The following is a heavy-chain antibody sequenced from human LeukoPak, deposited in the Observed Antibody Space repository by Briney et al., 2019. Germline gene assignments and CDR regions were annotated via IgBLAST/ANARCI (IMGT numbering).Heavy chain of an antibody. V-gene: IGHV3-21*01. CDR2: IVSTSYT. CDR3: ARDQDCGGDCYEYYYGMDV. CDR1: GFTFSSYV. J-gene: IGHJ6*02. Sequence: PGGSLRLSCAASGFTFSSYVMSWVRQAPGRGLEWVSTIVSTSYTYYTDSVKGRFTISRDNAKNSLYLQMNSLRAEDTAVYYCARDQDCGGDCYEYYYGMDVWGQGTTVTVSS. D-gene: IGHD2-21*02.